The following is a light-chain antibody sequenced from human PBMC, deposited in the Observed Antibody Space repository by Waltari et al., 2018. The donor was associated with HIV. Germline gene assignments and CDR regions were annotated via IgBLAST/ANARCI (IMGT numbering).Light chain of an antibody. CDR1: SSDVGSYNL. Sequence: QSALTQPASVSGSPGQSITISCTGTSSDVGSYNLVSWYQQHPGKAPKLMIYEVSKRPSGVSNRFSGSKSGNTASLTISGLQAEDEADYYCCSYAGSSTSFVFGGGTKLTVL. CDR3: CSYAGSSTSFV. V-gene: IGLV2-23*02. J-gene: IGLJ3*02. CDR2: EVS.